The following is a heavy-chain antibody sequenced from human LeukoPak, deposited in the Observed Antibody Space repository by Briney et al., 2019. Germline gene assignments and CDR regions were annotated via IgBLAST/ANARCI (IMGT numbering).Heavy chain of an antibody. CDR1: GGSISSGDYY. CDR2: IYYSGST. J-gene: IGHJ6*02. D-gene: IGHD2-2*01. CDR3: ARTRDANAYYYYYGMDV. Sequence: SQTLSLTCTVSGGSISSGDYYWSWIRQPPGKGLEWIGYIYYSGSTYYNPSLKSRVTISVDTSKNQFSLKLSSVTAADTAVYYCARTRDANAYYYYYGMDVWGQGTTVTVSS. V-gene: IGHV4-30-4*01.